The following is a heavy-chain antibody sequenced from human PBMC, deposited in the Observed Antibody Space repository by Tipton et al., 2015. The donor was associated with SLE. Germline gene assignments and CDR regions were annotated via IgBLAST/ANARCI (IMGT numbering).Heavy chain of an antibody. CDR3: ARDGYSIDWYGDFDY. J-gene: IGHJ4*02. CDR2: IKQDGSER. Sequence: SLRLSCAASGFTSSRYWMSWVRQAPGKGLEWVAIIKQDGSERYYVVSVKGRFTISRDNAKNSLYLQMNSLRAEDTAVYYCARDGYSIDWYGDFDYWGQGTLVTFSS. CDR1: GFTSSRYW. D-gene: IGHD6-19*01. V-gene: IGHV3-7*03.